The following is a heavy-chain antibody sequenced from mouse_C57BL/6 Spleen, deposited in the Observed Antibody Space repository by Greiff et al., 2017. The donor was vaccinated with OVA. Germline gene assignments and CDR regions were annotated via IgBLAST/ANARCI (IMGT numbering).Heavy chain of an antibody. CDR1: GYTFTSYW. V-gene: IGHV1-55*01. CDR2: IYPGSGST. D-gene: IGHD3-1*01. J-gene: IGHJ4*01. CDR3: ARSGGTRYAMDY. Sequence: QVQLQQPGAELVKPGASVKMSCKASGYTFTSYWITWVKQRPGQGLEWIGDIYPGSGSTNYNEKFKSKATLTVDTSSSTAYMQLSSLTSADSAVYYCARSGGTRYAMDYWGQGTSVTVSS.